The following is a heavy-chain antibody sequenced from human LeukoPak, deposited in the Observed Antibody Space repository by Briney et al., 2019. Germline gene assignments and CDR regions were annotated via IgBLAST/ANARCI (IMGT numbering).Heavy chain of an antibody. V-gene: IGHV3-23*01. D-gene: IGHD6-19*01. CDR1: GFTFTNYA. Sequence: PGGSLRLSCAASGFTFTNYAMTWVRQAPGKGLEWVSSISASGITFSADSVKGRFTISRDNSKNTQYLQMSSLRAEDTAIYYCAKFSSGWYEDYWGQGTLVTVSS. CDR2: ISASGIT. J-gene: IGHJ4*02. CDR3: AKFSSGWYEDY.